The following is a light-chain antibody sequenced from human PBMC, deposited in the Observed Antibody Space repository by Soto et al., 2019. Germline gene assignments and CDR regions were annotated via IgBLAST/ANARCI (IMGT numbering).Light chain of an antibody. J-gene: IGLJ1*01. V-gene: IGLV2-14*01. CDR1: SXDVGLYDY. CDR2: AVS. CDR3: SSYTSDSSYV. Sequence: QSVLTQPASVSGSPGQSITTSCTGTSXDVGLYDYVSWYQQHPGKAPQLMIYAVSNRPSGVSNRFSASKSGNTASLFISGLQAEDEADYYCSSYTSDSSYVFGSGTKVTVL.